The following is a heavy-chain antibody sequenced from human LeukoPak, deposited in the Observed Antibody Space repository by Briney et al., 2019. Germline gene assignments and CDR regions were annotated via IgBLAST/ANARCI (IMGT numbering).Heavy chain of an antibody. D-gene: IGHD5-18*01. CDR1: GFTFSRFL. J-gene: IGHJ4*02. CDR2: ISHDGINK. Sequence: PGGSLRLSCAASGFTFSRFLMHWVRQAPGKGLEWVTIISHDGINKYYTDSVKGRFTISRDNSKNTLYLQMNSLRGEDTAVYYCARGYSYGIDYWGQGNLVTVSS. V-gene: IGHV3-30*03. CDR3: ARGYSYGIDY.